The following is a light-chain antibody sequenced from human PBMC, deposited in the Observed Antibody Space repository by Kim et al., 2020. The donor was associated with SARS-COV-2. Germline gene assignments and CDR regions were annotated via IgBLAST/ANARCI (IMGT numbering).Light chain of an antibody. CDR1: QSISSY. V-gene: IGKV1-39*01. CDR2: DAS. CDR3: QQSYSTPRST. Sequence: SVGDRVTITCRASQSISSYLNWYQQKPGKAPKHLIYDASSVQSGGPSRCSGSGSGTDFTLTISSLQPEDFATYYCQQSYSTPRSTFGQGTRLEIK. J-gene: IGKJ5*01.